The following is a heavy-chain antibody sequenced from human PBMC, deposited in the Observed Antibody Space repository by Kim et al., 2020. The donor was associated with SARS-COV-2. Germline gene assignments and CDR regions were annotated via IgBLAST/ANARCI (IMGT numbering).Heavy chain of an antibody. Sequence: ESVTRRLTIARDNSMNTLYMQMNSLRAEDTALYYCARAGMDIVVVPAALDYWGQGTLVTVSS. CDR3: ARAGMDIVVVPAALDY. D-gene: IGHD2-2*03. J-gene: IGHJ4*02. V-gene: IGHV3-30*07.